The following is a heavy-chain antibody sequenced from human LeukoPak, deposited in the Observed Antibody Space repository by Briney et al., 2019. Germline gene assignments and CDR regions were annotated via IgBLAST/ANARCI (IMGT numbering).Heavy chain of an antibody. CDR1: GFTFSNYA. V-gene: IGHV3-74*01. CDR3: ARGGLTGTTIPYFDY. D-gene: IGHD1-7*01. J-gene: IGHJ4*02. CDR2: INGDGSST. Sequence: GGSLRLSCAASGFTFSNYAMSWVRQAPGKGLVWVSRINGDGSSTSYADAVKGRFTISRDNAKNTLYLRMNSLRAEDTAVYYCARGGLTGTTIPYFDYWGQGTLVTVSS.